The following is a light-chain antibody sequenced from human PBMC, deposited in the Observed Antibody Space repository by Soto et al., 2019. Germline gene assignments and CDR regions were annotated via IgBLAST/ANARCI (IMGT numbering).Light chain of an antibody. CDR1: QSVSSN. J-gene: IGKJ1*01. CDR3: QQYNEWPRT. V-gene: IGKV3-15*01. Sequence: EIVLTQSPATLSVSPGERATLSCGASQSVSSNLAWYQQKPGQAPRLLIYGASTRATDIPDRFSGSGSGTEFTLTISSLQSEDFAVYSCQQYNEWPRTFGQGTKVDTK. CDR2: GAS.